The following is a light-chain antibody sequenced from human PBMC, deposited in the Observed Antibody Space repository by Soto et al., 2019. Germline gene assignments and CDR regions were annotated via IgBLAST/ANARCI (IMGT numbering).Light chain of an antibody. CDR2: AAS. Sequence: DIQMTQSPSSLSASVGDRVTITCRASQSISSYLNWYQQKPGKAPKLLIYAASSLQSEVPSKFSASGSGTDFTLTISSLQPEDFATYYCQQSYRTPHTFGQGTKLEIK. J-gene: IGKJ2*01. CDR3: QQSYRTPHT. V-gene: IGKV1-39*01. CDR1: QSISSY.